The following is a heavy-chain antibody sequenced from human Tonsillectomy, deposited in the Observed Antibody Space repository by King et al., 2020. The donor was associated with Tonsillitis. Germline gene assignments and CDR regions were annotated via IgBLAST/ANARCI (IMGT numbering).Heavy chain of an antibody. CDR3: ASPSVLTSGGVFDI. Sequence: VQLVESGGGLVQPGGSLRLSCAASGFTFSNYWMHWVRQAPGKGLVWVSRINSDGSSTSYADSVKGRFTISRDNAKNTLDLQMNSLRAEDTAVYYCASPSVLTSGGVFDIWGQGTMVTVSS. CDR1: GFTFSNYW. D-gene: IGHD3-16*01. V-gene: IGHV3-74*01. CDR2: INSDGSST. J-gene: IGHJ3*02.